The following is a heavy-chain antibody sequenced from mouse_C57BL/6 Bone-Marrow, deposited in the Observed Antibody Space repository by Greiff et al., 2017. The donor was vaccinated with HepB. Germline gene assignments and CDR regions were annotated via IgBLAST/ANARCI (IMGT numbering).Heavy chain of an antibody. D-gene: IGHD1-1*01. CDR2: ISSGGDYI. J-gene: IGHJ1*03. CDR1: GFTFSSYA. Sequence: EVNVVESGEGLVKPGGSLKLSCAASGFTFSSYAMSWVRQTPEKRLEWVAYISSGGDYIYYADTVKGRFTISRDNARNTLYLQMSSLKSEDTAMYYCTRFYYGSSYWYFDVWGTGTTVTVSS. V-gene: IGHV5-9-1*02. CDR3: TRFYYGSSYWYFDV.